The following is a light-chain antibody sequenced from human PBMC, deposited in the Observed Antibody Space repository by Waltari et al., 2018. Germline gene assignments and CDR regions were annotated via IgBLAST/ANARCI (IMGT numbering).Light chain of an antibody. CDR1: TSNIGSNI. V-gene: IGLV1-44*01. Sequence: QSVLTQPPSASGTPGQRVTISCFGSTSNIGSNIVNWYQQLPGTAPKLLIDNNDHRPSGVPDRFSGSKSGTSASLAISGLQSEDEADYYCAVWDNTLDGWV. CDR2: NND. CDR3: AVWDNTLDGWV. J-gene: IGLJ3*02.